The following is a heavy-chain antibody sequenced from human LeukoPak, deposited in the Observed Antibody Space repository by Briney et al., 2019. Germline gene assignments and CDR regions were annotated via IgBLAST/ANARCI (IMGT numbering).Heavy chain of an antibody. Sequence: GGSLRLSCAASGFTFSNYNMSWVRQAPGKGLEWVSSITSSRSYIYYADSVKGRFTISRDNAKNSLYLQMNSLRAEDTAVYYCASLTVLPASIPAREDYWGQGTLVTVSS. CDR2: ITSSRSYI. CDR3: ASLTVLPASIPAREDY. V-gene: IGHV3-21*01. D-gene: IGHD6-6*01. J-gene: IGHJ4*02. CDR1: GFTFSNYN.